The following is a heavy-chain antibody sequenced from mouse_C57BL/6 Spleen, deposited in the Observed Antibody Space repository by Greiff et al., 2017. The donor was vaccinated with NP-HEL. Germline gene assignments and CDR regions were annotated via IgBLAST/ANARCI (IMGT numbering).Heavy chain of an antibody. Sequence: QVQLQQPGAELVKPGASVKMSCKASGYTFTSYWITWVKQRPGQGLEWIGDIYPGSGSTNYNEKFKSKATLTVDTSSSTAYLQLSSLTSEDSSVDYCARSSGTTVVATDDWGQGTTLTVAS. CDR2: IYPGSGST. CDR3: ARSSGTTVVATDD. V-gene: IGHV1-55*01. CDR1: GYTFTSYW. D-gene: IGHD1-1*01. J-gene: IGHJ2*01.